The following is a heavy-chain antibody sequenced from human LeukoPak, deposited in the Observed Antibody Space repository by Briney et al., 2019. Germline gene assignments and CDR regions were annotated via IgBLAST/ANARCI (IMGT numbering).Heavy chain of an antibody. J-gene: IGHJ4*02. CDR3: ARESNGGHGFDY. CDR1: GYMFTSHG. Sequence: ASVKVSCKSSGYMFTSHGIHWLRQAPGQGLEWMGWISAQNGNTNYVQQFLGRVTMTRDTSASTAYMELRSLKSDDTAVYYCARESNGGHGFDYWGQGTLVTDAS. V-gene: IGHV1-18*01. D-gene: IGHD2-8*01. CDR2: ISAQNGNT.